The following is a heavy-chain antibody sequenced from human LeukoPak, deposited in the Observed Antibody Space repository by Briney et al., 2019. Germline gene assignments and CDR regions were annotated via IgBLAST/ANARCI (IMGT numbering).Heavy chain of an antibody. CDR1: GGTFSSYA. CDR2: IIPIFGTA. J-gene: IGHJ3*02. V-gene: IGHV1-69*05. D-gene: IGHD2-2*01. Sequence: ASVKVSCKASGGTFSSYAISWVRQAPGQGLEWMGGIIPIFGTANYAQKFQGRVTITTDESTSTAYMELSSLRSEDTAVYYCASPGASWTDAFDIWGQGTVVTVSS. CDR3: ASPGASWTDAFDI.